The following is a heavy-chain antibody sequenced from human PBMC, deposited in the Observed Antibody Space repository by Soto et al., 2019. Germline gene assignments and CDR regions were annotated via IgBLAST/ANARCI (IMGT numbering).Heavy chain of an antibody. Sequence: QVQLRESGPGLVKPSDTLSLICTVSGGSISTYYWSWIRQPPGKGLEWIASVYYNGFTNYNPSLMSRVTMSVDPFRNQFSLRLNSVTAAETAMYYCARVSYDLVYDFDFWGQGTQVTVSS. V-gene: IGHV4-59*07. CDR3: ARVSYDLVYDFDF. CDR1: GGSISTYY. CDR2: VYYNGFT. D-gene: IGHD3-16*01. J-gene: IGHJ4*02.